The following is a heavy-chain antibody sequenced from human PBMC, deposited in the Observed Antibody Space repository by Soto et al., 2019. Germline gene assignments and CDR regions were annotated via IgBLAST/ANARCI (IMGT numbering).Heavy chain of an antibody. CDR1: GFTFSSYA. J-gene: IGHJ4*02. D-gene: IGHD3-10*01. Sequence: PGGSLRLSCAASGFTFSSYAMSWVRQAPGKGLEWVSAISGSGGSTYYADSVKGRFTISRDNSKNTLYLQMNSLRAEDTAVYYCAKVPPYFYGSGSYYTEYYFDYWGQGTLVTVSS. CDR2: ISGSGGST. V-gene: IGHV3-23*01. CDR3: AKVPPYFYGSGSYYTEYYFDY.